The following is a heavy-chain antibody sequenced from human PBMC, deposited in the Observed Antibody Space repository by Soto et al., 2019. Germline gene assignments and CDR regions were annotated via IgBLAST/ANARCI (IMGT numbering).Heavy chain of an antibody. D-gene: IGHD2-21*02. Sequence: QLQLQESGPGLVKPSETLSLTCTVSGGSISSSSYFWGWIRQPPGKGLEWIGSIYYSGSTYYNPSLNSGVTVSVATSKTQFSLKLSSVTAADTAVYYCASHPSDFWFDPWGQGTLVTVSS. V-gene: IGHV4-39*01. CDR3: ASHPSDFWFDP. J-gene: IGHJ5*02. CDR2: IYYSGST. CDR1: GGSISSSSYF.